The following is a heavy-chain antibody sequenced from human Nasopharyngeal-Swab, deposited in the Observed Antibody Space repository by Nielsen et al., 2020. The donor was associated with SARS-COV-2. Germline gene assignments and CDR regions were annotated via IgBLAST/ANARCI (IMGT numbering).Heavy chain of an antibody. J-gene: IGHJ6*02. CDR1: CWSLSSSSFY. D-gene: IGHD6-13*01. V-gene: IGHV4-39*07. Sequence: SGTLSLPPPVSCWSLSSSSFYLGWIRQPPGKGLEWIGSIYYSGSTYYNPSLKSRVTISVDTSKNQFSLKLSSVTAADTAVYYCVGSSWYGDYYYYYGMDVWGQGTTVTVSS. CDR2: IYYSGST. CDR3: VGSSWYGDYYYYYGMDV.